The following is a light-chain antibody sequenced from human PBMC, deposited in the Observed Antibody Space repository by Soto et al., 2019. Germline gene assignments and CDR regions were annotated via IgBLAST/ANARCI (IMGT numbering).Light chain of an antibody. CDR2: LNSDVSH. V-gene: IGLV4-69*01. CDR1: SGHSSYA. Sequence: QPVLTQSPSASASLGASAKLTCTLSSGHSSYAIAWHQQQPEKGPRYLMKLNSDVSHSKGDGIPDRFSGSSSGAERYLTISSLQSEDEADYYCQTWGTGIQVFGGGTKLTVL. CDR3: QTWGTGIQV. J-gene: IGLJ2*01.